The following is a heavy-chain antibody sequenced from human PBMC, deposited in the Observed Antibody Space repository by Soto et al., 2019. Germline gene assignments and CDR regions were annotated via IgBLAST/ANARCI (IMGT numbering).Heavy chain of an antibody. D-gene: IGHD6-6*01. CDR1: GYPFTTYD. CDR3: ARDSTARLAWFDP. CDR2: VSGYNGNA. V-gene: IGHV1-18*04. J-gene: IGHJ5*02. Sequence: QIQLVQSGPELMKPGASVRVSCKASGYPFTTYDISWVRQAPGQGLEWMGWVSGYNGNAKYAQRLQGRVTMTRETSTSRAYLEEGSVTSDDTAIYYCARDSTARLAWFDPWRQGCLVIVSS.